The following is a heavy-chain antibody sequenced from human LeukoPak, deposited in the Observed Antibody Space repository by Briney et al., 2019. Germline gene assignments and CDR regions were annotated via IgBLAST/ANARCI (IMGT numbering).Heavy chain of an antibody. CDR2: IYTSGNT. J-gene: IGHJ4*02. V-gene: IGHV4-4*07. D-gene: IGHD2-21*01. CDR3: ARDLWSTGAGVFDF. Sequence: SETLSLTCTVSGGSISSYYWSWIRQPAGKGLEWIGRIYTSGNTLYTPSLKSRVAISVDTSKNSFSLNLHSVTAADTAVYYCARDLWSTGAGVFDFWGQGALVAASS. CDR1: GGSISSYY.